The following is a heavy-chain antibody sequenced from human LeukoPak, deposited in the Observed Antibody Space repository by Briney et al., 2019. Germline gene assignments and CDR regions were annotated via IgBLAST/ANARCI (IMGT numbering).Heavy chain of an antibody. CDR1: GYIFTSYY. CDR3: ARGRNYYDSSGYYYEGDAFDI. V-gene: IGHV1-46*01. CDR2: INPSGGSI. J-gene: IGHJ3*02. Sequence: ASVKVSCKASGYIFTSYYMYWVRQAPGQGLEWMGIINPSGGSIRYAQKFQGRVTMTRDTSTSTVYMELSSLRSEDTAVYYCARGRNYYDSSGYYYEGDAFDIWGQGTMVTVSS. D-gene: IGHD3-22*01.